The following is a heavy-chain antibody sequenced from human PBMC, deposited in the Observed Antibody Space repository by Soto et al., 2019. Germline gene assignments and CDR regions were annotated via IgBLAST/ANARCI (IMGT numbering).Heavy chain of an antibody. CDR3: ARKSGTYYYDSSGYLNWFDP. J-gene: IGHJ5*02. CDR1: GYSFTSYW. D-gene: IGHD3-22*01. CDR2: IYPGDSDT. V-gene: IGHV5-51*01. Sequence: GESLKISCKGSGYSFTSYWIGWVRQMPGKGLEWMGIIYPGDSDTRYSPSFQGQVTISADKSISTAYLQWSSLKASDTAMYYYARKSGTYYYDSSGYLNWFDPWGQGTLVTVSS.